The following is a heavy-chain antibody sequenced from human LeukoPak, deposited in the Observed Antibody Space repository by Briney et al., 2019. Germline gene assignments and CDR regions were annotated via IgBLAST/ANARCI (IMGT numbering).Heavy chain of an antibody. J-gene: IGHJ6*02. CDR1: GGTFSSYA. V-gene: IGHV1-69*13. CDR3: ARRDGDYDVYYYYGMDV. Sequence: ASVKVSCKASGGTFSSYAISWVRQAPGQGLEWMGGITPIFGTANYAQKFQGRVTITADESTSTAYMELSSLRSEDTAVYYCARRDGDYDVYYYYGMDVWGQGTTVTVSS. CDR2: ITPIFGTA. D-gene: IGHD4-17*01.